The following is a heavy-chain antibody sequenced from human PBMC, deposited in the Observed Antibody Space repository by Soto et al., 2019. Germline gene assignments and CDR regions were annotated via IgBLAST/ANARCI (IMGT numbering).Heavy chain of an antibody. CDR3: ARTVMPVGNLPAFDH. Sequence: QMQLQESGPGLVKPSETLSLACTVSGGSVSSPKYFWSWIRQPPGKGLEWVAYIYNNGKTNYNHPLKSRATISVDTAKNQCSLKLTSVTGADSAVYFCARTVMPVGNLPAFDHWGQGVLVTVSS. J-gene: IGHJ4*02. V-gene: IGHV4-61*01. D-gene: IGHD7-27*01. CDR2: IYNNGKT. CDR1: GGSVSSPKYF.